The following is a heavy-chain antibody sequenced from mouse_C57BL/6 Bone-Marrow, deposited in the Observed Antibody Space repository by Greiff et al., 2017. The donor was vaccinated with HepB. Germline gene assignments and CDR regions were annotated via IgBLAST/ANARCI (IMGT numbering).Heavy chain of an antibody. CDR1: GFNIKDDY. J-gene: IGHJ3*01. Sequence: DVKLVESGAELVRPGASVKLSCTASGFNIKDDYMHWVKQRPEQGLEWIGWIDPENGDTEYASKFQGKATITADTSSNTAYLQLSSLTSEDPAVYYGRWAWYSIQGWGQGTRVTVSA. V-gene: IGHV14-4*01. CDR2: IDPENGDT. D-gene: IGHD2-5*01. CDR3: RWAWYSIQG.